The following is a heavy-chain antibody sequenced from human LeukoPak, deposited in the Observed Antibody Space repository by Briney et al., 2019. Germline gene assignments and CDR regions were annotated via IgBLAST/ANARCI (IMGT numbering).Heavy chain of an antibody. J-gene: IGHJ4*02. D-gene: IGHD3-22*01. V-gene: IGHV1-69*01. CDR2: IIPIFGTA. CDR1: GGTFSSYA. CDR3: ARGGYYDSSGYYPFDY. Sequence: SVKVSCKASGGTFSSYAISWVRQAPGQGLEWMGGIIPIFGTANYAQKFQGRVTITADESTSTAYMELSSLRSEDTAVYYCARGGYYDSSGYYPFDYWGQGTLVTVSS.